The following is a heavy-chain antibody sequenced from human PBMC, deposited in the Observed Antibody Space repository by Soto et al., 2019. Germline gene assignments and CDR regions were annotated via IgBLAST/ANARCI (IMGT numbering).Heavy chain of an antibody. V-gene: IGHV3-53*04. J-gene: IGHJ6*03. CDR2: IHSGNSA. D-gene: IGHD2-15*01. CDR1: GLIVNNNY. Sequence: EMQLVESGGGLVNPGGSLRLSCAASGLIVNNNYMNWVRQAPGKGLEWVSVIHSGNSASYADSVMGRFTISRHNSKNMVYLRMNSLRAEDTALYYCARDPGYCSGGICYRYMDVWGKGTTVTVSS. CDR3: ARDPGYCSGGICYRYMDV.